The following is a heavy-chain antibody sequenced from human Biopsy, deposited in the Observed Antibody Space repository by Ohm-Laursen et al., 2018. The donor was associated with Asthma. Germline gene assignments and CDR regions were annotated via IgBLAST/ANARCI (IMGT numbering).Heavy chain of an antibody. CDR3: ARAVSSSSYWYFDL. V-gene: IGHV4-39*02. Sequence: PSQTLSLTCIVSGDAMSTSGSYWGWIRQSPGKGLEWIGSIYYSGRTYYNPSLESRVTISANTPKNHFSLKVTSVTAADTAVYYCARAVSSSSYWYFDLWGRGDLVTVSS. CDR2: IYYSGRT. D-gene: IGHD6-6*01. J-gene: IGHJ2*01. CDR1: GDAMSTSGSY.